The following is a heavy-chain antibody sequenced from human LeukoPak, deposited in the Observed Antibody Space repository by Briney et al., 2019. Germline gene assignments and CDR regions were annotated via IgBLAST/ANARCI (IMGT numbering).Heavy chain of an antibody. V-gene: IGHV1-24*01. CDR1: GYTLTELS. CDR3: ATVVRDGYNQDFDY. Sequence: GASVKVSCKVSGYTLTELSMHWVRQAPGKGLEWMGGFDPEDGETIYAQKFQGRVTMTEDTSTDTAYMELSSLRSEDTAVYYCATVVRDGYNQDFDYWGQGTLVTVSS. D-gene: IGHD5-24*01. CDR2: FDPEDGET. J-gene: IGHJ4*02.